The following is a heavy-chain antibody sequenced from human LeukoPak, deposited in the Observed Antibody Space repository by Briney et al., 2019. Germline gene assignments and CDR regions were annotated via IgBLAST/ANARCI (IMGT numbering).Heavy chain of an antibody. CDR3: AREGRATGFDI. D-gene: IGHD1-26*01. V-gene: IGHV3-74*01. CDR1: GFTFSSYW. Sequence: PGGSLRLSCAASGFTFSSYWMHWVRQAPGKGLVWVSRINSDGSSTSYADSVKGRFTISRDNAKNTLYLQMNSLRAEDTAVYYCAREGRATGFDIWGQGTMVTASS. CDR2: INSDGSST. J-gene: IGHJ3*02.